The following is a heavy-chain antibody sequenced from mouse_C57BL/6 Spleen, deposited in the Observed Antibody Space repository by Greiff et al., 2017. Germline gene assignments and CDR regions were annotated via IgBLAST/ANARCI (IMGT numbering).Heavy chain of an antibody. V-gene: IGHV3-6*01. D-gene: IGHD2-3*01. CDR3: ARVYDYAMHY. J-gene: IGHJ4*01. Sequence: EVQLLESGPGLVQPSQSLSLTCSVTAYSIPSGYYWNWIRQFPGNKLEWMGYISYDGSNNYNPSLKNRISITRDTSKNQFFLKLNSVTTEDTATYYCARVYDYAMHYWGQAASVTVFS. CDR1: AYSIPSGYY. CDR2: ISYDGSN.